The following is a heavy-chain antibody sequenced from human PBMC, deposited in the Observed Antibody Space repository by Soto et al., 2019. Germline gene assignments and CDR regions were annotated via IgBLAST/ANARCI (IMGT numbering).Heavy chain of an antibody. CDR3: ARTYYDFWSGQHYYYYGMDV. D-gene: IGHD3-3*01. Sequence: PGEPLKISCKGSGYSFTSYWIGCVRQMPGKGLEWMGIIYPGDSDTRYSPSFQGQVTISADKSISTAYLQWSSLKASDTTMYYCARTYYDFWSGQHYYYYGMDVWGQGTTVTVSS. CDR2: IYPGDSDT. V-gene: IGHV5-51*01. CDR1: GYSFTSYW. J-gene: IGHJ6*02.